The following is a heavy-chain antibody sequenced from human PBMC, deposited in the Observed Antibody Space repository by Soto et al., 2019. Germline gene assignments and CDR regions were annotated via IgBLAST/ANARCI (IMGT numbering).Heavy chain of an antibody. CDR1: GYKVSTWHNFTSYW. CDR2: IYPGDSDT. D-gene: IGHD5-12*01. Sequence: GESLKISCMGSGYKVSTWHNFTSYWIAWVRQMPGEGLEWMGIIYPGDSDTRYSPSFQGQVTISADKSISTAYLQWSSLKASDTAMYYCARQDGSRYYSYGIDVWGQGTTVTVSS. V-gene: IGHV5-51*01. CDR3: ARQDGSRYYSYGIDV. J-gene: IGHJ6*02.